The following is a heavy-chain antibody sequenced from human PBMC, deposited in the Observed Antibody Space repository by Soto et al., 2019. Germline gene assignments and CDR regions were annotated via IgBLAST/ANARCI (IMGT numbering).Heavy chain of an antibody. CDR3: ATGAYCSGGSCSDYYYYYYGMDL. J-gene: IGHJ6*02. Sequence: SVKVSCKTSGFTFRGSAVQWVRQARGQRLEWIGWLVVGTGNTNYAQKSQQRVTISSDRSTNTVSMELSSLTSEDTAVYYCATGAYCSGGSCSDYYYYYYGMDLWGQGTTVTVSS. D-gene: IGHD2-15*01. V-gene: IGHV1-58*01. CDR1: GFTFRGSA. CDR2: LVVGTGNT.